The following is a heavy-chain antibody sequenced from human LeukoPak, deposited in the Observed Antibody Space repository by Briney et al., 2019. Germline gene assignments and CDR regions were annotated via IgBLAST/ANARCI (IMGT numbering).Heavy chain of an antibody. CDR2: INHSGST. D-gene: IGHD6-13*01. J-gene: IGHJ6*02. CDR1: GGSFSGYY. Sequence: SETLSLTCAVYGGSFSGYYWSWIRQPPGKGLELIGEINHSGSTNYNPSLKSRVTISVDTSKNQFSLKLSSVTAADTAVYYCARSIVSSSWTYYYYYYGMDVWGQGTTVTVSS. V-gene: IGHV4-34*01. CDR3: ARSIVSSSWTYYYYYYGMDV.